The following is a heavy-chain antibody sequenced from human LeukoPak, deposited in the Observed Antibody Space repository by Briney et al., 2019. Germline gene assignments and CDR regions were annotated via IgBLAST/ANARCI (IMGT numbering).Heavy chain of an antibody. D-gene: IGHD3-10*01. J-gene: IGHJ4*02. V-gene: IGHV3-74*03. CDR2: IKSAGSSI. CDR3: ARDYYYGSGGYIPFDY. CDR1: GFTFSSYW. Sequence: AGGSLRLSCAASGFTFSSYWMHWVRHAPGRGLVWVSRIKSAGSSIMYADSVKGRFTISRDNAKNTLYLQMNSLRAEDTAVYFCARDYYYGSGGYIPFDYWGQGTPVTVSS.